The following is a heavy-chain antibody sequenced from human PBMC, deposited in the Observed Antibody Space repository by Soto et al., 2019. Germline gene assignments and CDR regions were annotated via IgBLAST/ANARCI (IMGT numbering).Heavy chain of an antibody. Sequence: GGSLRLSCTASGFTFSSYAMHWVRQAPGKGLEWVAVISYDGSNKYYADSVKGRFTISRDNSKNTLYLQMNSLRAEDTAVYYCARDQNVLRFLEWLSVFDYWGQGTLVTVSS. CDR2: ISYDGSNK. D-gene: IGHD3-3*01. CDR1: GFTFSSYA. CDR3: ARDQNVLRFLEWLSVFDY. J-gene: IGHJ4*02. V-gene: IGHV3-30-3*01.